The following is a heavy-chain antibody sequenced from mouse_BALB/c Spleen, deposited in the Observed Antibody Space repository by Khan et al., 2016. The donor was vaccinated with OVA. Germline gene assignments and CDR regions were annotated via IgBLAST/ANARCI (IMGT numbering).Heavy chain of an antibody. V-gene: IGHV3-2*02. CDR3: ARTGRIKD. Sequence: VQLQQSGPGLVKPSQSLSLTCTVTGYSITSGYGWNSIRQFPGNQLVWMGYISYSGSTNYNPSLKSRISITRDTSKNQCLRKLYAGTTEDAATCYWARTGRIKDWGQGTTLTGSS. CDR1: GYSITSGYG. CDR2: ISYSGST. J-gene: IGHJ2*01.